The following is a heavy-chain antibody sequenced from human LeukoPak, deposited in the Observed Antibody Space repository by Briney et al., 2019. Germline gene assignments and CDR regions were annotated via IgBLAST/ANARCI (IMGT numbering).Heavy chain of an antibody. CDR3: ASDRRGISDY. V-gene: IGHV4-31*03. CDR1: GGSISSGGYY. Sequence: PSETLSLTCTVSGGSISSGGYYWHWIRQHPGKGLEWIGYIYYSGSTYYNPSLKSRVTISVDTSKNQFSLKLSSVTAADTALYYCASDRRGISDYWGQGTLVTVSS. D-gene: IGHD6-13*01. J-gene: IGHJ4*02. CDR2: IYYSGST.